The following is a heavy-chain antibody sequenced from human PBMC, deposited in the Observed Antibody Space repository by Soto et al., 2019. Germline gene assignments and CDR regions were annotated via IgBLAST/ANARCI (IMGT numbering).Heavy chain of an antibody. CDR2: ISYDGSNK. J-gene: IGHJ4*02. D-gene: IGHD3-22*01. V-gene: IGHV3-30-3*01. CDR1: GFTFSSYA. CDR3: ARVYTNSLYHSSGYYDD. Sequence: HPGGSLRLSCAASGFTFSSYAMHWVRQAPGKGLEWVAVISYDGSNKYYADSVKGRFTISRDNSKNTLYLQMNSLRAEDTPVYYCARVYTNSLYHSSGYYDDWGQGTLVTVSS.